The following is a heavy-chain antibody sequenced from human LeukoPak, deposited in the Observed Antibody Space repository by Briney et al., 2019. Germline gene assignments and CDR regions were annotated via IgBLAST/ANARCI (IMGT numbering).Heavy chain of an antibody. V-gene: IGHV4-39*07. CDR3: ARVTGLDGPYYYYYYYMDI. CDR2: IYYSGST. J-gene: IGHJ6*03. D-gene: IGHD5-24*01. Sequence: SETLSLTCTVSGGSISSSSYYWGWIRQPPGKGLEWIGSIYYSGSTYYNPSLKSRVTISVDTSKNQFSLKLSSVTAADTAVYYCARVTGLDGPYYYYYYYMDIWGKGTTVTVSS. CDR1: GGSISSSSYY.